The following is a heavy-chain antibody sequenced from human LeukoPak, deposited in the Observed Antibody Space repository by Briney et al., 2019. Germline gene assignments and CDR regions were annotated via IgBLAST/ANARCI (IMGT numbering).Heavy chain of an antibody. CDR3: VLTYCYDSTLVGAFDI. CDR2: ISGSGGST. J-gene: IGHJ3*02. CDR1: GFTFSSYA. V-gene: IGHV3-23*01. Sequence: GGSLRLSCAASGFTFSSYAMSWVRQAPGKGLEWVSAISGSGGSTYYADSVKGRFTVSRDNSKNTLYLQMNSLRAEDTAVYYCVLTYCYDSTLVGAFDIWGQGTMVTVSS. D-gene: IGHD3-22*01.